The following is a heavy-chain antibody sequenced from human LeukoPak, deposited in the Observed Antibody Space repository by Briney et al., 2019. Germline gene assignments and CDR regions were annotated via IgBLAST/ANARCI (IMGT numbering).Heavy chain of an antibody. J-gene: IGHJ4*02. Sequence: GGSLRLSCAASGLTFNNDWMSWVRQAPGKGLEWVGRFKSKSDRMATDYAAPVKRRFPISRDDSKATLYLQMNSLRTEDTAVYYCATVRWVAVAGPYYFDQWGQGTLVTVSS. CDR3: ATVRWVAVAGPYYFDQ. CDR2: FKSKSDRMAT. CDR1: GLTFNNDW. V-gene: IGHV3-15*05. D-gene: IGHD6-19*01.